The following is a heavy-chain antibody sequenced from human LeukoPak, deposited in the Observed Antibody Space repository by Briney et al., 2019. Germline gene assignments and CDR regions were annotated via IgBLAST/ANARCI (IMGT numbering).Heavy chain of an antibody. CDR3: ARDPYPLGNDY. Sequence: ASVKVSCKASGYTFTGYYMHWVPQAPGQGPEWMGWINPNSGGTNYAQKFQGRVTMTRDTSISTAYMELSRLRSDDTAVYYCARDPYPLGNDYWGQGTLVTVSS. V-gene: IGHV1-2*02. J-gene: IGHJ4*02. D-gene: IGHD3-16*01. CDR1: GYTFTGYY. CDR2: INPNSGGT.